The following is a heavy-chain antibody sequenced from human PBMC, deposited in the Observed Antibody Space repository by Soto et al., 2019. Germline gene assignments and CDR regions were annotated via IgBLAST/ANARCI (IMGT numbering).Heavy chain of an antibody. D-gene: IGHD6-13*01. Sequence: QVQLVQSGAEVKKPGASVKVSCKASGYTFTSYGISWVRQAPGQGLEWMGWISAYNGNTNYAQKHQGRVTMTTDTTTSTGYMERRSLRSDDTAVYYCARGDSSGWYVRRDYYYYGMGVWGQGTTVTVSS. V-gene: IGHV1-18*01. CDR3: ARGDSSGWYVRRDYYYYGMGV. CDR1: GYTFTSYG. J-gene: IGHJ6*02. CDR2: ISAYNGNT.